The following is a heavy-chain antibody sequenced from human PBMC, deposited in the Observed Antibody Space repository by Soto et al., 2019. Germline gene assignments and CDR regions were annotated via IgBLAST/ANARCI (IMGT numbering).Heavy chain of an antibody. Sequence: ASETLSLTCTVSGGSIINYYWTWIRQAAGKGLEWVGRIYSSGSASYNPSLKSRLTMSVDTSKNQITLKLTSVTAADTALYYCARQTTYSSSWFDYWGHGTLVTVSS. CDR1: GGSIINYY. CDR3: ARQTTYSSSWFDY. J-gene: IGHJ5*01. V-gene: IGHV4-4*07. CDR2: IYSSGSA. D-gene: IGHD6-13*01.